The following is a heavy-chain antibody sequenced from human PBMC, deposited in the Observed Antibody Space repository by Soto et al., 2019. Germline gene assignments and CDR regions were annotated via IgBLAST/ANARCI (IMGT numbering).Heavy chain of an antibody. J-gene: IGHJ4*02. CDR1: GGTFSSYT. CDR2: IIPILGIA. V-gene: IGHV1-69*02. CDR3: ASTGRYVDYYFDY. D-gene: IGHD1-26*01. Sequence: QVQLVQSGAEVKKPGSSVKVSCKASGGTFSSYTISWVRQAPGQGLEWMGRIIPILGIANYAQKFQGRVTITADKSTSTAYMELSSLSSEDTAVYYCASTGRYVDYYFDYWGQGTLVTVSS.